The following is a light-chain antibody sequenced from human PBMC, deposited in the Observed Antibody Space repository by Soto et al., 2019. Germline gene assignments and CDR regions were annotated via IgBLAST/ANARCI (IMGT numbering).Light chain of an antibody. J-gene: IGKJ1*01. CDR1: QSFSSSY. CDR3: QQYGTSPRT. Sequence: EIVLTQSPGTLSLSPGERATLSCRASQSFSSSYLAWYQQKPGQAPRLLIYATSSRATGIPDRFSGSGSQTDFTPTISRLEPEDFAVYYCQQYGTSPRTFGQGTKVDIK. V-gene: IGKV3-20*01. CDR2: ATS.